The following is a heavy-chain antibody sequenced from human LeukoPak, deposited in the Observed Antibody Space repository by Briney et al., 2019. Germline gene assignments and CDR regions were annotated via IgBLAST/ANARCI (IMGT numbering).Heavy chain of an antibody. CDR1: GGSFSGYY. D-gene: IGHD6-13*01. CDR2: INHSGST. J-gene: IGHJ5*02. Sequence: SETLSLTCAVYGGSFSGYYWSWIRQPPGKGLEWIGEINHSGSTNYNPSLKSRVTISVDTSKNQFSLKLSSVTAADTAVYYCAREDSSSWYPQGNWFDPWGQGTLVTVSS. V-gene: IGHV4-34*01. CDR3: AREDSSSWYPQGNWFDP.